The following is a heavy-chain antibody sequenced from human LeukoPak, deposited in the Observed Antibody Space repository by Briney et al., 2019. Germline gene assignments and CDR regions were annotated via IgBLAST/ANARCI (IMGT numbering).Heavy chain of an antibody. J-gene: IGHJ4*02. Sequence: PAQTLSLTCAVSGGSISIGGYSGSWIRQPPGKGLEWIGYIYHSGSTYYNPSLKSRVTISVDRSKNQFSLKLSSVTAADTAVYYCARGSQELPFDYWGQGTLVTVSS. CDR2: IYHSGST. D-gene: IGHD1-26*01. CDR1: GGSISIGGYS. V-gene: IGHV4-30-2*01. CDR3: ARGSQELPFDY.